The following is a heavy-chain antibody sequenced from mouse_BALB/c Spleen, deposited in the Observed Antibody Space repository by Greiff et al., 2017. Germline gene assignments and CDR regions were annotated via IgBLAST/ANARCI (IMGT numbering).Heavy chain of an antibody. J-gene: IGHJ3*01. CDR1: GYTFTGTW. V-gene: IGHV1-74*01. Sequence: VQLQQPGAELVRPGASVKLSCKASGYTFTGTWMNWVKQRPEQGLEWIGRIDPYDSETNYNQKFKDKAILTVDNSSSTAYMQLSSLTSEDSAVYYCARDGSKAWFAYWGQGTLVTVSA. CDR2: IDPYDSET. CDR3: ARDGSKAWFAY. D-gene: IGHD1-1*01.